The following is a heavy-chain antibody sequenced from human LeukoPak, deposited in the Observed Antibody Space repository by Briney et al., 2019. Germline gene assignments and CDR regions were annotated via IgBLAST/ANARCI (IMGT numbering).Heavy chain of an antibody. CDR3: ARAPRGPYYDFWSGYRN. CDR1: GYTFTGYY. D-gene: IGHD3-3*01. V-gene: IGHV1-2*02. CDR2: INPNSGGT. J-gene: IGHJ4*02. Sequence: GASVKVSCKASGYTFTGYYMHWVRQAPGQGLDWMGWINPNSGGTNYAQKFQGRVTMTRDTSISTAYMELSRLRSDDTAVYYCARAPRGPYYDFWSGYRNWGQGTLVTVSS.